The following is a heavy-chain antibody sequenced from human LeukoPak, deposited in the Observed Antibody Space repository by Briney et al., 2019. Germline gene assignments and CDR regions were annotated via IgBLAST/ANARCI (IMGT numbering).Heavy chain of an antibody. D-gene: IGHD5-18*01. CDR2: IIPIFGTT. CDR1: GGTFSSYA. Sequence: SLKVSCKASGGTFSSYASSWVRQAHGQGLEWMGGIIPIFGTTNYAQTFQGRVTIATDKTTSTAYMELCGLRSAATAASYCARGEGDSYGPVKYWGQGTRVTVSS. CDR3: ARGEGDSYGPVKY. V-gene: IGHV1-69*05. J-gene: IGHJ4*02.